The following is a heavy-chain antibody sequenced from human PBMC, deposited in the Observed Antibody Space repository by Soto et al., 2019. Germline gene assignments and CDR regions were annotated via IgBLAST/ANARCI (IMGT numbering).Heavy chain of an antibody. J-gene: IGHJ3*02. V-gene: IGHV3-33*01. CDR3: ARLYCSSSSCYSVGAFDI. D-gene: IGHD2-2*01. CDR2: IWFDGSDK. CDR1: GFTFSSYG. Sequence: PGGSLRLSCGASGFTFSSYGMHWVRQAPGKGLEWVALIWFDGSDKYYVDSVKGRFTISRDNSKNTVHLQMNSLRVEDTAVYYCARLYCSSSSCYSVGAFDIRGQGTVVTVSS.